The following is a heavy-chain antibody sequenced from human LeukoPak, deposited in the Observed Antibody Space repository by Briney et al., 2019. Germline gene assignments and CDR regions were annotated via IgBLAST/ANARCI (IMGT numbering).Heavy chain of an antibody. CDR3: AKAIYSSSWYGDY. CDR1: GFTVSSNY. V-gene: IGHV3-53*01. Sequence: GGSLRLSCAASGFTVSSNYMSWVRQAPGKGLEWVSVIYSGGSTYYADSVKGRFTISRDNSKNTLYLQMNSLRAEDTAVYYCAKAIYSSSWYGDYWGQGTLVTVSS. CDR2: IYSGGST. J-gene: IGHJ4*02. D-gene: IGHD6-13*01.